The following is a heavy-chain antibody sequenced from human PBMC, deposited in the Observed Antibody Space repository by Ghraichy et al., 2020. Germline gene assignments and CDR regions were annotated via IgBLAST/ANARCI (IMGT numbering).Heavy chain of an antibody. Sequence: SETLSLTCTVSGGSISSGGYYWSWIRQHPGKGLEWIGYIYYSGSTYYNPSLKSRVDISVDTSKNQFSLKMSSVTAADTAVYYCARNNQLLSPNWFDPWGQGTLVTVSS. CDR1: GGSISSGGYY. D-gene: IGHD2-2*01. V-gene: IGHV4-31*03. J-gene: IGHJ5*02. CDR2: IYYSGST. CDR3: ARNNQLLSPNWFDP.